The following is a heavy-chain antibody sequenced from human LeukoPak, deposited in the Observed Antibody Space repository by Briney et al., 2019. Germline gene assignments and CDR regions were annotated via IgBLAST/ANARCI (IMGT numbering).Heavy chain of an antibody. D-gene: IGHD5-12*01. CDR1: GFTVSNNY. Sequence: GGSLRLSCAASGFTVSNNYTSWVRQAPGKGLEWVSVIHSGGTTNYADSVQGRFTISRDNSKTTVYLHMNSLRAEDTAVYYCTRDSDSGYGPFASWGQGTLVTVSS. CDR3: TRDSDSGYGPFAS. J-gene: IGHJ4*02. V-gene: IGHV3-53*01. CDR2: IHSGGTT.